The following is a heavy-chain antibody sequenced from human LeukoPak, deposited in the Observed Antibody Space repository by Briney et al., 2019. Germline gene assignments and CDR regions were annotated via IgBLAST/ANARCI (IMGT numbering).Heavy chain of an antibody. V-gene: IGHV3-23*01. Sequence: GGSLRLPCAASGFTFSSYAMSWVRQAPGKGLEWVSAISGSGGSTYYADSVKGRFTISRDNSKNTLYLQMNSLRAEDTAVYYCAKGKDSSGYSPQDYWGQGTLVTVSS. J-gene: IGHJ4*02. D-gene: IGHD3-22*01. CDR2: ISGSGGST. CDR3: AKGKDSSGYSPQDY. CDR1: GFTFSSYA.